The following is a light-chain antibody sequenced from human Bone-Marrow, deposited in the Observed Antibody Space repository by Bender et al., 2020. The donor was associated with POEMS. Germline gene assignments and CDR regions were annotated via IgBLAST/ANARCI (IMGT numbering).Light chain of an antibody. CDR2: EGT. CDR3: SSYTISTSYV. CDR1: SSDIGTYKF. J-gene: IGLJ1*01. V-gene: IGLV2-14*02. Sequence: QSGLAQPASVPASPGQSITIPCTGTSSDIGTYKFVSWYQQYPGKAPKLLIYEGTKRPSGVSSRFSGSKSGNMASLTISGLQAEDEADYYCSSYTISTSYVFGNGTKVTVL.